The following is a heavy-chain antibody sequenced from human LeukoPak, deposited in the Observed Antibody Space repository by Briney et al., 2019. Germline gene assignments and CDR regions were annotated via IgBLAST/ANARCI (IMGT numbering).Heavy chain of an antibody. CDR3: AKSSEGGSGSYFPNWFDP. CDR1: GFTFSSYA. D-gene: IGHD3-10*01. V-gene: IGHV3-23*01. Sequence: GGSLRLSCAASGFTFSSYAMSWVRQAPGKGLEWVSAISGSGGSTYYADSVKGRFTISRDNSKNTLYLQMNSLRAEDTAVYYCAKSSEGGSGSYFPNWFDPWGQGTLVTVSS. CDR2: ISGSGGST. J-gene: IGHJ5*02.